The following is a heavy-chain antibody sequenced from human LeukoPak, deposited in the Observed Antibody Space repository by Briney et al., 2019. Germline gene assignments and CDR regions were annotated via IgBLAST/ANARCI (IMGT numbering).Heavy chain of an antibody. D-gene: IGHD2-21*02. CDR3: ARGTTALMDV. CDR2: ISRGTSFI. J-gene: IGHJ6*03. V-gene: IGHV3-21*01. Sequence: GGSLRLSCAASGFPFSSYSMNWVRQAPGKGLEWVSSISRGTSFIYYADSVKGRFTISRDNAKNSLYLQMNSLRAEGTAVYYCARGTTALMDVWGKGTTVTVSS. CDR1: GFPFSSYS.